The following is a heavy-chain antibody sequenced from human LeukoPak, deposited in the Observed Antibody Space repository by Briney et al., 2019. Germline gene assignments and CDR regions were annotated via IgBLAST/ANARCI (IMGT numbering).Heavy chain of an antibody. CDR3: ASFYYGSGSYDY. V-gene: IGHV3-48*03. J-gene: IGHJ4*02. CDR2: ISSSGSTI. Sequence: GGSLRLSCAASGFTFDDYGMSWVRQAPGRGLEWVSYISSSGSTIYYADSVKGRFTISRDNAKNSLYLQMNSLRAEDTAVYYCASFYYGSGSYDYWGQGTLVTVSS. CDR1: GFTFDDYG. D-gene: IGHD3-10*01.